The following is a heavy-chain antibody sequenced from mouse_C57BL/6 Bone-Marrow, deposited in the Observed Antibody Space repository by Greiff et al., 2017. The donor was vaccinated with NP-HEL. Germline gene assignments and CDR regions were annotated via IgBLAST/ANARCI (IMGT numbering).Heavy chain of an antibody. CDR2: ISGGGGNT. CDR1: GFTFSSDT. D-gene: IGHD5-1-1*01. Sequence: DVKLVESGGGLVKPGGSLKLSCAASGFTFSSDTMSWVRQTPEKRLEWVATISGGGGNTYYPDSVKGRFTISRDNAKNTLYRQMSSLRSEDTALYYCARHRHTRLDYWGQGTTLTVSS. V-gene: IGHV5-9*01. CDR3: ARHRHTRLDY. J-gene: IGHJ2*01.